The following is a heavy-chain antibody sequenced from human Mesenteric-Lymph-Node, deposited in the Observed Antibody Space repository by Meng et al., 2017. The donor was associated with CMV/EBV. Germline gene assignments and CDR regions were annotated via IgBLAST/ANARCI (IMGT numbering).Heavy chain of an antibody. CDR1: GFTFTNYG. Sequence: GESLKISCAASGFTFTNYGMHWVRQAPGKGLEWVAFIRYDGSDEYYADPVKGRFTISRDVSKNTLYLQMNSLRAEDTAVYYCAKERRWLRSFDYWGQGTLVTVSS. V-gene: IGHV3-30*02. CDR3: AKERRWLRSFDY. D-gene: IGHD5-12*01. CDR2: IRYDGSDE. J-gene: IGHJ4*02.